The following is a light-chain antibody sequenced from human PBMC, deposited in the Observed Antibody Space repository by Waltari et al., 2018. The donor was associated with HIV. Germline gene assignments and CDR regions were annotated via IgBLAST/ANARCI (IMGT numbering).Light chain of an antibody. V-gene: IGLV3-25*03. CDR3: QSADSSGTYVV. Sequence: SYELTQPPSVSVFPGQTARITCSGDALPKQYVYWYQQRPGQAPVLVILKDTERPSGIPERFSGSSSGTTVTLTVSGVQAEDEADYYCQSADSSGTYVVFGGGTKLAVL. CDR2: KDT. CDR1: ALPKQY. J-gene: IGLJ2*01.